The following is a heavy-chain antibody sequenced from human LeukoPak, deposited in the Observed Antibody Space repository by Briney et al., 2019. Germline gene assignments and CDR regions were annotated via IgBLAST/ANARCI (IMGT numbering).Heavy chain of an antibody. Sequence: PGGSLRLSCAASGFTFSSYGMHWVRQAPGKGLEWVAVIWYDGSNKYYADSVKGRFTISRDNSKNTLYLQMNSLRAEDTAVYYCASLGAPKDYWGQGTLATVSS. J-gene: IGHJ4*02. CDR1: GFTFSSYG. CDR3: ASLGAPKDY. D-gene: IGHD3-16*01. CDR2: IWYDGSNK. V-gene: IGHV3-33*01.